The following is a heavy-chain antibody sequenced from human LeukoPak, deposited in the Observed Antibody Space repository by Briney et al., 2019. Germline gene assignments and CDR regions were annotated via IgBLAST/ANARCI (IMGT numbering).Heavy chain of an antibody. D-gene: IGHD2-21*01. Sequence: GGSLRLSCAASGFSVSTNYMSWVRQAPGKGLQWVGRIKSNTDGGTIDYAPPVKGRFTIFRDDSRNTLDLQMNSLKIEDTAVYYCTTGDLYCGGDCSLNYWGQGTLVTVSS. V-gene: IGHV3-15*01. CDR3: TTGDLYCGGDCSLNY. J-gene: IGHJ4*02. CDR2: IKSNTDGGTI. CDR1: GFSVSTNY.